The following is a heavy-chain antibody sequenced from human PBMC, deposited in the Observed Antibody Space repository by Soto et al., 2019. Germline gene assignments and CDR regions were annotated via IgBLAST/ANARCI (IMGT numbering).Heavy chain of an antibody. Sequence: QVQLVQSGAEVKKPGSSEKVSCKASGGTFSSYAISWVRHAPGQGLEWMGGIIPIFGTTNHAQNCQGRVTITADESTSTAYMELSRLTSEDTAVYYCARIIAAQTYYYGMDVWGQGTTVTVSS. J-gene: IGHJ6*02. V-gene: IGHV1-69*01. CDR3: ARIIAAQTYYYGMDV. CDR1: GGTFSSYA. D-gene: IGHD6-13*01. CDR2: IIPIFGTT.